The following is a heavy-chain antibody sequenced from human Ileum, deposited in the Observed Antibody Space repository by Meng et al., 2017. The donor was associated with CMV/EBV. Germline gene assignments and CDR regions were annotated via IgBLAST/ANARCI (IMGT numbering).Heavy chain of an antibody. V-gene: IGHV4-4*02. J-gene: IGHJ4*02. CDR1: GGSICRAHS. CDR2: VYRGGNA. CDR3: TTGSAYSPPGQFHQ. D-gene: IGHD3-22*01. Sequence: VAGGSICRAHSWTWVRQTPGKGLEWIGEVYRGGNAMYNPSLQSRLTISVDDSTNQVSLRLRSVTAADTAMYYCTTGSAYSPPGQFHQWGQGTLVTVSS.